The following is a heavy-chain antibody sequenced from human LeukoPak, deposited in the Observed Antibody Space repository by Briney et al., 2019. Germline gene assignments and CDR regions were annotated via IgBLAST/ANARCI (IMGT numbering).Heavy chain of an antibody. J-gene: IGHJ6*03. Sequence: MASETLSLTCAVYGGSFSGYHWSWIRQPPGKGLEWIGEINHSGSTNYNPSLKSRVTISVDTSKNQFSLKLSSVTAADTAVYYCARSSSWSLYYYYYYMDVWGKGTTVTVSS. CDR2: INHSGST. D-gene: IGHD6-6*01. V-gene: IGHV4-34*01. CDR1: GGSFSGYH. CDR3: ARSSSWSLYYYYYYMDV.